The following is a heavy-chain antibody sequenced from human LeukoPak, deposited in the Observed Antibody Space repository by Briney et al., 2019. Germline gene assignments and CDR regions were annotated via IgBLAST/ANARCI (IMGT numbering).Heavy chain of an antibody. CDR2: IYHSGST. V-gene: IGHV4-4*02. Sequence: SETLSLTCAVSGGSISSSNWWSWVRQPPGKGLEWIGEIYHSGSTNYNPSLKSRVTISVDTSKNQFSLKLSSVTAADTAVYYCARLRRREQLVFGDYYFDYWGQGTLVTVSS. J-gene: IGHJ4*02. CDR1: GGSISSSNW. D-gene: IGHD6-13*01. CDR3: ARLRRREQLVFGDYYFDY.